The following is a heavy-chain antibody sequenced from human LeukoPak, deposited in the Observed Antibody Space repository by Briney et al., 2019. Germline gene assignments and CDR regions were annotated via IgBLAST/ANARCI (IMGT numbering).Heavy chain of an antibody. CDR1: GYTFTGHY. J-gene: IGHJ4*02. V-gene: IGHV1-2*02. D-gene: IGHD6-19*01. CDR3: ARDFSSSVAGTDDY. CDR2: INPKGGGT. Sequence: ASVKVSCKASGYTFTGHYMHWVRQAPGQGLEWMGWINPKGGGTKYAQKFQGRVTMTRDTSISTAYMELSRLSSDDTAVYYCARDFSSSVAGTDDYWGQGTLVTVSS.